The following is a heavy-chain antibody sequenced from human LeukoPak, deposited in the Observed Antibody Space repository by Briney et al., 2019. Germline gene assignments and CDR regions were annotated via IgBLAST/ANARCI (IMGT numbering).Heavy chain of an antibody. CDR3: AELGITMIGGV. CDR1: GYTLIEYY. J-gene: IGHJ6*04. D-gene: IGHD3-10*02. V-gene: IGHV1-18*04. CDR2: TSAYNGNT. Sequence: ASVKVSCKASGYTLIEYYIYWVRQAPGQGLEWMGWTSAYNGNTNYAQKLQGRVTMTTDTSTGTAYMELRSLRAEDTAVYYCAELGITMIGGVWGKGTTVNISS.